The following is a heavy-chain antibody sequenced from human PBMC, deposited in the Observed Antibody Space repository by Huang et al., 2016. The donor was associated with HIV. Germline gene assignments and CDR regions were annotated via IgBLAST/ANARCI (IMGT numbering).Heavy chain of an antibody. J-gene: IGHJ4*02. CDR2: IRASDDST. CDR1: GFTFSRYA. V-gene: IGHV3-23*01. CDR3: AKDRRNSKIEELDY. D-gene: IGHD3-22*01. Sequence: EVQLLESGGGLVQPGGSLRLSCAASGFTFSRYAMSWVRQAPGKGLQWVSTIRASDDSTYYADAVKDRFTISRDNSKNTLYLQMNSLRGEDTATYYCAKDRRNSKIEELDYWGQGTLVTVAS.